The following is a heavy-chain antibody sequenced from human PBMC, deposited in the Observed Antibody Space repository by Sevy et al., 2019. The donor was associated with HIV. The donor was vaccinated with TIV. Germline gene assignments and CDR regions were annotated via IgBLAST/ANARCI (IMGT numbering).Heavy chain of an antibody. D-gene: IGHD6-19*01. V-gene: IGHV3-21*01. Sequence: GGSLRLSCAASGFPLRKYSMNWVRQAPGKGLEWDSLISRNSTYIYYSDSVKGRFTISRDNAENSLFLQMNSLRAEDTAVYYCVRDSSGLSWGQGTLVTVSS. CDR3: VRDSSGLS. CDR2: ISRNSTYI. CDR1: GFPLRKYS. J-gene: IGHJ4*02.